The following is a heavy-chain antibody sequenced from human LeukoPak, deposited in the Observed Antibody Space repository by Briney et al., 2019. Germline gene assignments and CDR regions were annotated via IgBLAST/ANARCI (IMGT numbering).Heavy chain of an antibody. V-gene: IGHV1-46*01. CDR1: GYTFTSYD. D-gene: IGHD1-26*01. J-gene: IGHJ5*02. CDR2: INPSGSST. Sequence: ASVKVSCKASGYTFTSYDINWVRQATGQGLEWMGLINPSGSSTSYAQKFQGRLSLTRDMSTSTDYMELSSLRSEDTAVYYCARDNSVGDTAWWFDPWGQGTLVTVSS. CDR3: ARDNSVGDTAWWFDP.